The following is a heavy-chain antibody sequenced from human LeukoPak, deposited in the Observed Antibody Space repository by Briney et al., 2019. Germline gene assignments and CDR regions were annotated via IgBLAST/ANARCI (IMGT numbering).Heavy chain of an antibody. CDR1: GGSISSGSYY. CDR2: IYTSGST. J-gene: IGHJ4*02. D-gene: IGHD3-9*01. V-gene: IGHV4-61*02. CDR3: AREGYDILTGYYKRYDY. Sequence: PSETLSLTCTVSGGSISSGSYYWSWIRQPAGKGLEWIGRIYTSGSTNYNPSLKSRVTISVDTSKNQFSLKLSSVTAADTAVYYCAREGYDILTGYYKRYDYWGQGTLVTVSS.